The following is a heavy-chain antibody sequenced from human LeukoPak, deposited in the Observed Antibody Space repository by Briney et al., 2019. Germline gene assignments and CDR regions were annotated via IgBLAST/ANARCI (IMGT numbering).Heavy chain of an antibody. V-gene: IGHV4-30-2*01. J-gene: IGHJ3*02. D-gene: IGHD2-8*01. CDR1: GGSISSGGYS. CDR3: ARARGSVAWWNGDFDI. CDR2: IYHSGST. Sequence: SETLSLTCAVSGGSISSGGYSWSWIRQPRGKGLEWIGYIYHSGSTYYNPSLKSRVTISVDRSKNQFSLKLSSVTAADTAVYYCARARGSVAWWNGDFDIWGQGTMVTVSS.